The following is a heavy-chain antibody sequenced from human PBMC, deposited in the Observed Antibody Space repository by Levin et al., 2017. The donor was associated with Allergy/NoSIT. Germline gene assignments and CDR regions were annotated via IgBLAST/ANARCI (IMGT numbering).Heavy chain of an antibody. CDR3: ARDRSGNYFYF. CDR1: GFPFSAYG. V-gene: IGHV3-33*01. J-gene: IGHJ4*02. CDR2: IYFDGSKT. Sequence: GESLKISCAASGFPFSAYGMHWIRQGPGKGLEWVAFIYFDGSKTYYADSVEGRFTISRDNSKNTVYLQMDSLRGNDTAVYYCARDRSGNYFYFWGQGTQVTVSS. D-gene: IGHD2/OR15-2a*01.